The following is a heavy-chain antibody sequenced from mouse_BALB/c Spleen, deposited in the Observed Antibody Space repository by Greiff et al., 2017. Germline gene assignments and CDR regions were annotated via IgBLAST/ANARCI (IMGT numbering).Heavy chain of an antibody. J-gene: IGHJ4*01. CDR3: ASAGAMDY. CDR2: ISSGGSYT. Sequence: EVQVVESGGDLVKPGGSLKLSCAASGFTFSSYGMSWVRQTPDKRLEWVATISSGGSYTYYPDSVKGRFTISRDNAKNTLYLQMSSLKSEDTAMYYCASAGAMDYWGQGTSVTVSS. V-gene: IGHV5-6*01. CDR1: GFTFSSYG.